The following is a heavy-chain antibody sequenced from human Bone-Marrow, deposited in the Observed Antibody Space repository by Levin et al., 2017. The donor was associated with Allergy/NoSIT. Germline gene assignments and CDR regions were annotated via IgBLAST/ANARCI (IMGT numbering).Heavy chain of an antibody. Sequence: GGSLRLSCAGSGFTFKNFGMSWVRQAPGRGLEWVSGISGGGGDTYYADSVQGRFTISRDNSKNTMYLQLNSLRAEDAAVYYCARAQGGWGPFDVWGPGTLVTVSS. CDR2: ISGGGGDT. D-gene: IGHD3-16*01. J-gene: IGHJ3*01. V-gene: IGHV3-23*01. CDR3: ARAQGGWGPFDV. CDR1: GFTFKNFG.